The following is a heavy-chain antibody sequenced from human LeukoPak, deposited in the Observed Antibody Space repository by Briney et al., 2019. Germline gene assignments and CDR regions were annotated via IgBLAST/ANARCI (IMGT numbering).Heavy chain of an antibody. J-gene: IGHJ5*02. V-gene: IGHV1-69*04. CDR1: GGTFSSYA. CDR3: ARDPEMGLRPDKVWFDP. D-gene: IGHD5-12*01. Sequence: ASVKVSCKASGGTFSSYAISWVRQAPGQGLEWMGRIIPILGIANYAQKFQGRVTITADKSTSTAYMELSSLRSEDTAVYYCARDPEMGLRPDKVWFDPWGQGTLVTVSP. CDR2: IIPILGIA.